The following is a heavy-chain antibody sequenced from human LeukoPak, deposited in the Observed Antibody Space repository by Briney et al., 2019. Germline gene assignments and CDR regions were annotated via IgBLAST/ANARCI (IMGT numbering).Heavy chain of an antibody. Sequence: GGSLRLSCAASGFTFSSFGMHWVRQAPGKGLEWVAFIQYDGNNKYYADSVKGRFTISRDNSKNTLYLQMNSLRADDTAVYYCAKDEELLWFCDGGFDYWGQGTLVTVSS. CDR3: AKDEELLWFCDGGFDY. CDR2: IQYDGNNK. CDR1: GFTFSSFG. D-gene: IGHD3-10*01. V-gene: IGHV3-30*02. J-gene: IGHJ4*02.